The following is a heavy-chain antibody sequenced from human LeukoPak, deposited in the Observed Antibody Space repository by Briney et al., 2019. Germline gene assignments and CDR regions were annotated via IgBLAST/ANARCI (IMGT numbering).Heavy chain of an antibody. V-gene: IGHV1-69*06. Sequence: VASVKVSCKTSGYSFTTYGSTWVRQAPGQGLEWMGGIIPIFGTANYAQKFQGRVTITADTSTSTAYMELNSLKSEDTAVYYCAIRGPSRSLFGFDIWGQGTMVTVSS. CDR3: AIRGPSRSLFGFDI. D-gene: IGHD2-2*01. CDR1: GYSFTTYG. J-gene: IGHJ3*02. CDR2: IIPIFGTA.